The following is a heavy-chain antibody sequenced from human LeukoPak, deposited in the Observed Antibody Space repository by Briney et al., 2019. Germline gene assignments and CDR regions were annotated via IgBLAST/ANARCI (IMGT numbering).Heavy chain of an antibody. CDR2: IVVGSGNT. D-gene: IGHD3-22*01. J-gene: IGHJ3*02. Sequence: AASVKVSCKASGFTFTRSAMQWVRQARGQRLEWIGWIVVGSGNTNYAQKFQERVTITRDMSTSTAYMELSSLRSEGTAMYYCAAADYYDSSGYYPYAFHIWGQGTMVTVSS. CDR1: GFTFTRSA. CDR3: AAADYYDSSGYYPYAFHI. V-gene: IGHV1-58*02.